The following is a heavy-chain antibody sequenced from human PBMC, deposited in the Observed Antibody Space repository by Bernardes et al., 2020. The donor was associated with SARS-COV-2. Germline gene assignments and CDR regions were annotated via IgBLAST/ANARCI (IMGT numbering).Heavy chain of an antibody. V-gene: IGHV1-18*01. CDR2: ISGYNGTP. CDR3: ARGNRLVPAAKLGY. Sequence: ASVKVSCKASGYTFINYGINWVRQAPGQGLEWMGWISGYNGTPNYAQKFQGRVTMTTDTSTSTAYMELRSLRSDDTAVYYCARGNRLVPAAKLGYWGQGTLVTGSS. D-gene: IGHD2-2*01. CDR1: GYTFINYG. J-gene: IGHJ4*02.